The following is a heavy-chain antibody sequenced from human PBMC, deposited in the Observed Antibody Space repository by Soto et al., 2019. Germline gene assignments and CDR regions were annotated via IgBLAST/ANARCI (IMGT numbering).Heavy chain of an antibody. D-gene: IGHD3-22*01. J-gene: IGHJ4*02. CDR1: GFTFSSYA. V-gene: IGHV3-23*01. Sequence: GGSLRLSCAASGFTFSSYAMNWVRQAPGKGLEWVSVISGSGDSTYYADSVKGRLTISRDNSKNTLYLQMSSLRTEDTAVYYCVKAVFSGYYYVPFDYWGQGTLVTVSS. CDR3: VKAVFSGYYYVPFDY. CDR2: ISGSGDST.